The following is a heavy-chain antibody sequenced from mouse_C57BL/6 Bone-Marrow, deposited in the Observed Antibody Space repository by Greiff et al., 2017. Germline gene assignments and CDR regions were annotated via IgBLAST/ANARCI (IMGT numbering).Heavy chain of an antibody. CDR1: GYTFTSYG. D-gene: IGHD2-3*01. Sequence: VQLVESGAELARPGASVKLSCKASGYTFTSYGISWVKQRTGQGLEWIGEIYPRSGNTYYNEKFKGKDTLTADKSSSTAYMELRSLTSEDSAVYFCARGNDGYRTFAMDYWGQGTSVTVSS. CDR3: ARGNDGYRTFAMDY. CDR2: IYPRSGNT. J-gene: IGHJ4*01. V-gene: IGHV1-81*01.